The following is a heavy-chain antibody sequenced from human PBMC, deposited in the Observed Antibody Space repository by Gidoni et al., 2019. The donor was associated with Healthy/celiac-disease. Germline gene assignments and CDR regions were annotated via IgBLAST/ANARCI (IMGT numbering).Heavy chain of an antibody. J-gene: IGHJ6*02. CDR3: AAGVRGVIPGYYYYGMDV. V-gene: IGHV1-58*02. CDR1: GFTFTSSA. Sequence: QMQLVQSGPEVKKPGTSVKVSCKASGFTFTSSAMQWVRQARGQRLEWIGWIVVGSGNTNYAQKLQERVTVTRDMYTSTAYMGLSSLRSEETAVYYCAAGVRGVIPGYYYYGMDVWGQGTTVTVSS. CDR2: IVVGSGNT. D-gene: IGHD3-10*01.